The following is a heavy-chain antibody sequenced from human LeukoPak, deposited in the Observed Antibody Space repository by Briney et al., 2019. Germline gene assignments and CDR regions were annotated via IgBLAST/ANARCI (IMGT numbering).Heavy chain of an antibody. V-gene: IGHV3-21*01. CDR2: ISSSSSYI. J-gene: IGHJ4*02. D-gene: IGHD2-2*01. CDR3: ARVSGYCSSTSCFDY. CDR1: GFTFSSYS. Sequence: GGSLRLSCAASGFTFSSYSMNWARQAPGKGLEWVSSISSSSSYIYYADSVKGRFTISRDNAKNSLYLQMNSLRAEDTAVYYCARVSGYCSSTSCFDYWGQGTLVTVSS.